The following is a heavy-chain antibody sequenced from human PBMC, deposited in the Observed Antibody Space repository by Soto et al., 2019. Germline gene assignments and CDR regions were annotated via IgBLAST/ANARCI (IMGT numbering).Heavy chain of an antibody. J-gene: IGHJ4*02. CDR3: ATLTTVFGVVIIPPFDS. CDR1: GYSFTSYW. D-gene: IGHD3-3*01. CDR2: IDPSDSYT. Sequence: GESLKISCKGSGYSFTSYWISWVRQMPGKGLEWMGRIDPSDSYTNYSPSFQGHVTISADKSISTAYLQWSSLKASDTAMYYCATLTTVFGVVIIPPFDSWGQGTLVTVSS. V-gene: IGHV5-10-1*01.